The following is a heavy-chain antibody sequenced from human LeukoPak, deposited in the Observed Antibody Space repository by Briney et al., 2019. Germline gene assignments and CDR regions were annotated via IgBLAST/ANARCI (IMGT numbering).Heavy chain of an antibody. CDR2: RSSTGIT. CDR1: GGSISISNYF. D-gene: IGHD6-19*01. V-gene: IGHV4-39*01. J-gene: IGHJ4*02. CDR3: AFSGWFWGAFDY. Sequence: SETLSLTCSVSGGSISISNYFWGWVRQPPGKGLEWIASRSSTGITHYHSSLESRISVSVETSKSQFSLRLTSLTAADTAVYYCAFSGWFWGAFDYWGQGILVTVSS.